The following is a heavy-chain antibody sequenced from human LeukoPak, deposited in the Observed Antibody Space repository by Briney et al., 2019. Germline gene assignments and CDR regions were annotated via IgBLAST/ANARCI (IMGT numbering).Heavy chain of an antibody. CDR2: INPNSGGT. Sequence: ASVKVSCKASGYTFTGYYMHWVRQAPGQGLEWMGWINPNSGGTNYAQKFQGRVTMTRDTSISTAYMELSRLRSDDTAVYYCARGTYQLLYPYYYMDVWGKGTTVTVSS. CDR1: GYTFTGYY. V-gene: IGHV1-2*02. CDR3: ARGTYQLLYPYYYMDV. D-gene: IGHD2-2*02. J-gene: IGHJ6*03.